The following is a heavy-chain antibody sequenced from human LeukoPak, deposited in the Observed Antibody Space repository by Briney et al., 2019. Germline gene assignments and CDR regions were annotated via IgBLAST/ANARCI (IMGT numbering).Heavy chain of an antibody. CDR3: SKKGHADDDGKPD. Sequence: PGGSLRLSCAASGFTVSSNYMSWVRQAPGKALECVSVTSRDGLTYYADSVKGRFTISRDNSQNTLSLQMNSLKAEDTAVYYCSKKGHADDDGKPDWGQRTRVTVSS. D-gene: IGHD1-1*01. CDR1: GFTVSSNY. V-gene: IGHV3-53*01. CDR2: TSRDGLT. J-gene: IGHJ4*02.